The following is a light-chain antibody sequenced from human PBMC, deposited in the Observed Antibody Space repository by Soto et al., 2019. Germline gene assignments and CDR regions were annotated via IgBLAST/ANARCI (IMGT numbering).Light chain of an antibody. CDR2: DAS. J-gene: IGKJ5*01. Sequence: EIVLTQSPATLSLSPEERATLSCSASQSVRIYLVWYQQKPGQAPRLLIYDASNRATGIPARFSGSGSGTDFTLTISSLDPEDFAVYYCQQRSAWPQITFGQGTRLEIK. CDR3: QQRSAWPQIT. V-gene: IGKV3-11*01. CDR1: QSVRIY.